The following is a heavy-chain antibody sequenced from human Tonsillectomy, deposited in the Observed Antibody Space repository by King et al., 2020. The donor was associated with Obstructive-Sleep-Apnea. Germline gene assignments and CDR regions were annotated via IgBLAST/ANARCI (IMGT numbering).Heavy chain of an antibody. CDR3: ARGGWCSGGKCYFDL. V-gene: IGHV3-33*05. J-gene: IGHJ4*02. D-gene: IGHD2-15*01. Sequence: VQLVESGGGVVQPGRALRLSCAASGFTFDNYGMNWVRQAPGMGLEWVAVVSYNGNDQYYADSVKGRFTISRDNSNEKIYLQMSSLRADDTAVYYCARGGWCSGGKCYFDLWGQGTLVTVSA. CDR1: GFTFDNYG. CDR2: VSYNGNDQ.